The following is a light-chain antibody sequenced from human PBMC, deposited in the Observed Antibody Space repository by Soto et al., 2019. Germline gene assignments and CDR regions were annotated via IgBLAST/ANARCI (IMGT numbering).Light chain of an antibody. Sequence: QPVLTQPPSASGSPGQSVAISCSGTNSDIGGYNYVSWNQQYPGKAPKLMIYEVTKRPSGVPHRFSGSRSGNTASLTVSGLQAEDEADYYCSSYAGNYNVIFGGGTQLTVL. CDR1: NSDIGGYNY. CDR3: SSYAGNYNVI. CDR2: EVT. J-gene: IGLJ2*01. V-gene: IGLV2-8*01.